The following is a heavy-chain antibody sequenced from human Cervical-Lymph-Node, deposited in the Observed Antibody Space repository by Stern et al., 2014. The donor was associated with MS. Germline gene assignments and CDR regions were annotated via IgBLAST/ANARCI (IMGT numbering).Heavy chain of an antibody. CDR2: IKSKTHGGTA. J-gene: IGHJ4*02. D-gene: IGHD5-18*01. CDR1: GFTFNNAW. V-gene: IGHV3-15*05. CDR3: TTEGEYNYGSGIDY. Sequence: EVQLVESGGGLVKPGGSLRLSCAASGFTFNNAWMNWVRQAPGKGLEWVGHIKSKTHGGTADYAAPVKGRFTISRDDSKNSLSLQMNSLKIEDTAVYLCTTEGEYNYGSGIDYWGQGTLVTVSS.